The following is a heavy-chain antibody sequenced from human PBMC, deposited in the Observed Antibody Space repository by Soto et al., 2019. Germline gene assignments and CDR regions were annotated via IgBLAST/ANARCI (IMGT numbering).Heavy chain of an antibody. D-gene: IGHD1-1*01. J-gene: IGHJ4*02. CDR2: IFSNDEK. V-gene: IGHV2-26*01. CDR1: GFSLSNARMG. Sequence: SGPTLVNPTETLTLTCTVSGFSLSNARMGVSWIRQPPGKALEWLAHIFSNDEKSYSTSLKSRLTISKDTSKSQVVLTMTNMDPVDTATYYCARIRRQGWLQLNIPFFDYWGQGTLVTVSS. CDR3: ARIRRQGWLQLNIPFFDY.